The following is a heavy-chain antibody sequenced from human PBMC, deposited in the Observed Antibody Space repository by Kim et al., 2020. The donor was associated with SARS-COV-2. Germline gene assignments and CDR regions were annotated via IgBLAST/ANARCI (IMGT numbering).Heavy chain of an antibody. D-gene: IGHD3-10*01. V-gene: IGHV1-69*13. CDR3: ARDNITMVRGVIGPRGNWCDP. J-gene: IGHJ5*02. CDR1: GGTFSSYA. CDR2: IIPIFGTA. Sequence: SVKVSCKASGGTFSSYAISWVRQAPGQGLEWMGGIIPIFGTANYAQKFQGRVTITADESTSTAYMELSSLRSEDTAVYYCARDNITMVRGVIGPRGNWCDPWGQGTLVTVSS.